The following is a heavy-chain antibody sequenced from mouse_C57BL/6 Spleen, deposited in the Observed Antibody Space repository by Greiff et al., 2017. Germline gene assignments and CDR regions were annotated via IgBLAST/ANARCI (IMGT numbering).Heavy chain of an antibody. Sequence: EVQRVESGGGLVKPGGSLKLSCAASGFTFSDYGMHWVRQAPEKGLEWVAYISSGSSTIYYADTVKGRFTISRDNAKNTLFLQMTSLRSEDTAMYYCARDYYGSESYWYFDVWGTGTTVTVSS. CDR2: ISSGSSTI. CDR3: ARDYYGSESYWYFDV. CDR1: GFTFSDYG. D-gene: IGHD1-1*01. V-gene: IGHV5-17*01. J-gene: IGHJ1*03.